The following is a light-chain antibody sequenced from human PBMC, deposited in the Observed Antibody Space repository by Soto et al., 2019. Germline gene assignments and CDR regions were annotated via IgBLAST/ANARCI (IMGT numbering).Light chain of an antibody. Sequence: EIVLTQSPGTLSLSPGERATLSCRASQSVRSSNLAWYQHKPGQAPRLLIYRASSRVTGIPDRFSGSGSGTDFTLIISRLEPEDFAVYYCQQYGTSPGTFGQGTKVDIK. J-gene: IGKJ1*01. CDR3: QQYGTSPGT. V-gene: IGKV3-20*01. CDR2: RAS. CDR1: QSVRSSN.